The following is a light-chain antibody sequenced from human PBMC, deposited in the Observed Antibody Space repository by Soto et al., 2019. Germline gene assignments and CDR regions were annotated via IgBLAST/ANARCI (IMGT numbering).Light chain of an antibody. J-gene: IGLJ1*01. CDR1: SSDVGDYNY. V-gene: IGLV2-14*01. CDR3: SSYTRSSTPYV. Sequence: QSALTQPASVSGSPGQSITISCTGTSSDVGDYNYVSWYQQHPGKAPQLMIYEVSNRPSGVSNRFSGSKSGNTASLTISGIQAEDEADYYCSSYTRSSTPYVSGTGTRSPS. CDR2: EVS.